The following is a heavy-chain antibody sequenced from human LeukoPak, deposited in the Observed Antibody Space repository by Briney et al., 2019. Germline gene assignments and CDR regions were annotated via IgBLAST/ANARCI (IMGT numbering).Heavy chain of an antibody. V-gene: IGHV4-30-4*08. CDR3: ARDHSGGYDYHFDH. Sequence: SETLSLTCTVSGGSISSGDYYWSWIRQPPGKGLEWIGYIYYNGRTYSNPSLKSRVTISVDTSKNQFSLELSSVTAADTAVYYCARDHSGGYDYHFDHWGQGTLVTVSS. J-gene: IGHJ4*02. CDR1: GGSISSGDYY. D-gene: IGHD5-12*01. CDR2: IYYNGRT.